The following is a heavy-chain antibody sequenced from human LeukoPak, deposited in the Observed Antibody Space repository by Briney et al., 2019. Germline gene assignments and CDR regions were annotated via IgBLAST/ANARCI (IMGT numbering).Heavy chain of an antibody. D-gene: IGHD3-22*01. CDR2: IRYDGSNK. CDR1: GFTFSSYG. V-gene: IGHV3-30*02. Sequence: PGGSLRLSCAASGFTFSSYGIHWVRQAPGKGLEWVAFIRYDGSNKYCAHSVKDRFTISRDNSKNTLYLQMNSLRAEDTAVYYCAKPHSVVVITTRSHYFDYWGQGTLVTVSS. J-gene: IGHJ4*02. CDR3: AKPHSVVVITTRSHYFDY.